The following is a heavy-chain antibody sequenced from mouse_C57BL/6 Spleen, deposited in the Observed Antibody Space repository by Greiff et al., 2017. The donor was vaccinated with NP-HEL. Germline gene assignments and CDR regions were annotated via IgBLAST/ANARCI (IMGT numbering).Heavy chain of an antibody. V-gene: IGHV5-12*01. J-gene: IGHJ2*01. D-gene: IGHD1-1*01. Sequence: DVMLVESGGGLVQPGGSLKLSCAASGFTFSDYYMYWVRQTPEKRLEWVAYISNGGGSTYYPDTVKGRFTISRDNAKNTLYLQMSRLKSEDTAMYYCARPHDYGSSYVGYWGQGTTLTVSS. CDR2: ISNGGGST. CDR3: ARPHDYGSSYVGY. CDR1: GFTFSDYY.